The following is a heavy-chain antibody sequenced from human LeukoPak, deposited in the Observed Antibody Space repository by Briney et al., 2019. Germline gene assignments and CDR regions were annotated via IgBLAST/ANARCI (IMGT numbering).Heavy chain of an antibody. J-gene: IGHJ6*01. D-gene: IGHD6-13*01. V-gene: IGHV4-59*01. CDR3: ARGGYSSSWYVSCYYYCGMDV. CDR2: IYYSGST. CDR1: GGSISSYY. Sequence: SETLSLTCTVSGGSISSYYRSWIRQPPGKGLEWIAYIYYSGSTNYNPSLKSRVTISSDTSKNQFSLKMSSVTAADTAVYYCARGGYSSSWYVSCYYYCGMDVWGQGTTVTVSS.